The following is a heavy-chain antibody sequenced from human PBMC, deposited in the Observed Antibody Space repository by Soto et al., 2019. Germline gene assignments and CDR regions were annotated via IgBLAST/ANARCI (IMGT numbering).Heavy chain of an antibody. CDR2: IYPGDSDT. V-gene: IGHV5-51*01. CDR3: ARTSAAGKYYYGMDV. D-gene: IGHD6-13*01. J-gene: IGHJ6*02. Sequence: GESLKISCKGSGYSFTSYWICWVRQMPGKSLEWMGIIYPGDSDTRYNPSFQGHVTISADKSISTAYLQWSSLKASDTAMYYCARTSAAGKYYYGMDVWGQGTTVTVSS. CDR1: GYSFTSYW.